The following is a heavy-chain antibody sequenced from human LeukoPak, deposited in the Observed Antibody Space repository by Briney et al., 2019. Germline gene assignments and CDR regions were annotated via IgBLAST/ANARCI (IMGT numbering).Heavy chain of an antibody. CDR3: ARTMVRGVRAISAFDI. V-gene: IGHV1-46*01. Sequence: ASVKVSCKASGYTFTSYYMHWVRQAPGQGLEWMGIINPSGGSTSYAQKFQGRVTMTRDTSTSTVYMELSSLRSEDTAVYYCARTMVRGVRAISAFDIWGQGTMVTVSS. J-gene: IGHJ3*02. CDR2: INPSGGST. D-gene: IGHD3-10*01. CDR1: GYTFTSYY.